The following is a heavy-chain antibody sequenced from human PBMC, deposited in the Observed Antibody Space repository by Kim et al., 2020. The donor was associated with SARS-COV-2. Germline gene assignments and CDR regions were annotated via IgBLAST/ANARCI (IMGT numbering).Heavy chain of an antibody. D-gene: IGHD2-15*01. J-gene: IGHJ4*02. V-gene: IGHV5-51*01. CDR2: YPGDSDP. Sequence: YPGDSDPRYIPSFQGQVTISADKSISTAYLQWSRLKASDTAMYYCARIGDYWGQGTLVTVSS. CDR3: ARIGDY.